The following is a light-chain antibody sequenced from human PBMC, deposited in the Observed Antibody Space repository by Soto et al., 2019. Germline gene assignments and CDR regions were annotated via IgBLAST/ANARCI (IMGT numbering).Light chain of an antibody. J-gene: IGKJ1*01. CDR1: QSISSW. CDR3: QQYNHYSWT. Sequence: DIQMTQSPSTLSASVGDRVTITCRASQSISSWLAWYQQKPGKAPKLLIYKASSLESGVPSRFSGSGSGTEFTLTIISLQPDRFATFFCQQYNHYSWTFGQPTKVEIK. V-gene: IGKV1-5*03. CDR2: KAS.